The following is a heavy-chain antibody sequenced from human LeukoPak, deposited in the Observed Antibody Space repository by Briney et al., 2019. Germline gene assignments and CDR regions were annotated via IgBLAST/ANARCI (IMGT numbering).Heavy chain of an antibody. J-gene: IGHJ6*03. V-gene: IGHV4-59*01. D-gene: IGHD2-15*01. CDR2: IHYSGST. CDR3: ARGYCSGGSCYVSSFGGDYYYYMDV. CDR1: GDSISSYY. Sequence: PSETLSLTCTVSGDSISSYYWSWIRQPPGKGLEWIGYIHYSGSTNYNPSLKSRVTISVDTSKNQFSLILSSVTTADTAVYYCARGYCSGGSCYVSSFGGDYYYYMDVWGKGTTVTVSS.